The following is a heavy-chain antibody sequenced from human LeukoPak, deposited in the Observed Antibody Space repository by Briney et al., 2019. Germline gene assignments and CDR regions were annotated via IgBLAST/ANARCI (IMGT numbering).Heavy chain of an antibody. V-gene: IGHV3-7*05. Sequence: GGSLRLSCAASGFTFSSYWMSWVRQAPGKGLEWVSHIKKDGSEKYYVDSVKGRFTISRDNAKNSLYLQMNSLRAEDTAVYYCARDGGYSSGWYYFDYWGQGTLVTVSS. D-gene: IGHD6-19*01. CDR2: IKKDGSEK. J-gene: IGHJ4*02. CDR1: GFTFSSYW. CDR3: ARDGGYSSGWYYFDY.